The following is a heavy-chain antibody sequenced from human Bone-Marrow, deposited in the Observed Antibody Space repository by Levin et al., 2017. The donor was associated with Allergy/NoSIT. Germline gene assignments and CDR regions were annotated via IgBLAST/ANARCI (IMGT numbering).Heavy chain of an antibody. D-gene: IGHD6-6*01. CDR2: MNPNSGNT. CDR3: ARLESRSSIY. CDR1: GYPFASYD. V-gene: IGHV1-8*01. Sequence: ASVKVSCKTSGYPFASYDINWVRQAPGQGLEWVGWMNPNSGNTAYAQKFQGRVIMTRETSISTAYMELSGLKSEDTALYYCARLESRSSIYWGQGTLVTVSS. J-gene: IGHJ4*02.